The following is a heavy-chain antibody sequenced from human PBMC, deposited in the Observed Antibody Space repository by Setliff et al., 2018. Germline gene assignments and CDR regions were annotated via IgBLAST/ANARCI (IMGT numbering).Heavy chain of an antibody. Sequence: ETLSLTCTVSVDSISSSTYYWGWIRQPPGKGLEWIGRIYHGGDTYYNASLKSRLTISVDTSKNQFSLKLSSVTAADTAVYYCARVGGSGTQPLYYYYYYMDVWGKGTTVTVSS. J-gene: IGHJ6*03. CDR2: IYHGGDT. D-gene: IGHD3-10*01. CDR3: ARVGGSGTQPLYYYYYYMDV. V-gene: IGHV4-39*07. CDR1: VDSISSSTYY.